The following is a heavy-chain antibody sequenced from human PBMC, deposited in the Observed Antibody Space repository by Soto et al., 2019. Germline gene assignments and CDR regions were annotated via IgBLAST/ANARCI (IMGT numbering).Heavy chain of an antibody. Sequence: SVKVSCKASGFTFTSSAVQWVRQARGQRLERIGWIVVGSGNTNYAQKFQERVTITRDMSTSTAYMELSSLRSEDTAVYYFAVHETDLWSGYWDDAFDIWGQGTMVTVSS. CDR3: AVHETDLWSGYWDDAFDI. CDR2: IVVGSGNT. J-gene: IGHJ3*02. D-gene: IGHD3-3*01. V-gene: IGHV1-58*01. CDR1: GFTFTSSA.